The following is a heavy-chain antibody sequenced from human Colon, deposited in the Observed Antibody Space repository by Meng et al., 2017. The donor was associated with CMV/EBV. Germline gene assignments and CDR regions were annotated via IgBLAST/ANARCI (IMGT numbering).Heavy chain of an antibody. CDR3: ARALYNSLTGYSRYFDL. V-gene: IGHV3-21*06. D-gene: IGHD3-9*01. Sequence: FYSYSMFCVLQAPGKGLEWVSGISGSSEYIFYADSLKGRFAISRDNAENSLFLHMSSLRAEDTAVYYCARALYNSLTGYSRYFDLWGRGTLVTVSS. CDR1: FYSYS. J-gene: IGHJ2*01. CDR2: ISGSSEYI.